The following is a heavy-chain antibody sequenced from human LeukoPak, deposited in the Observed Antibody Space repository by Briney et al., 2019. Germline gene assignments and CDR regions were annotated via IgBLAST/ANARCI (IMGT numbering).Heavy chain of an antibody. Sequence: GASVKVSCKASGGTFSSYAISWVRQAPGQGLEWMGGIIPIFGTANYAQKFQGRVTITADESTSTAYMELSSLRSEDTAVYYCAVGSSGPSIFDYWGQGTLVTVSS. CDR1: GGTFSSYA. D-gene: IGHD3-22*01. J-gene: IGHJ4*02. CDR3: AVGSSGPSIFDY. CDR2: IIPIFGTA. V-gene: IGHV1-69*13.